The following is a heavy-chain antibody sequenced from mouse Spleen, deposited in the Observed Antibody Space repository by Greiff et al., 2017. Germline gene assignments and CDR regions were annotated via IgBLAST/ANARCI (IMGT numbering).Heavy chain of an antibody. CDR3: SDHYDGYPWLLN. CDR1: GFSFTGYY. J-gene: IGHJ3*01. Sequence: EVQVVESGPELVKPGASVKISCKASGFSFTGYYMHWVKQSSEKSLEWIGEINPRTGGTTFNQNFKGKATLTVDKSASTAYMQLESLTSEDSGVYYCSDHYDGYPWLLNWGQGTLVTVSA. CDR2: INPRTGGT. V-gene: IGHV1-43*01. D-gene: IGHD2-3*01.